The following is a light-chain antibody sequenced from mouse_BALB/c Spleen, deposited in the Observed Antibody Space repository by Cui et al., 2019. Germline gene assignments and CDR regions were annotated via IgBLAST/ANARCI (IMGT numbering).Light chain of an antibody. Sequence: QIVLSQSPAILSASPGEKVTMTCRASSSVSYMHCYQQKPGSSPKPWIDATSNLASGVPARFSGSGSGTSYSLTISRVEAEDAATYYCQQWSSNPPITFGAGTKLELK. CDR3: QQWSSNPPIT. V-gene: IGKV4-72*01. CDR2: ATS. J-gene: IGKJ5*01. CDR1: SSVSY.